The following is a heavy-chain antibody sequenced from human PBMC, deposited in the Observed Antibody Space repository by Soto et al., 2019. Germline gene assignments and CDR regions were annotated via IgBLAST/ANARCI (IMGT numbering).Heavy chain of an antibody. CDR1: GFTFSNYG. Sequence: GGSLRLSCVASGFTFSNYGMHWVRQAPGKGLEWVAVIWYDGSNKYYADSVKGRFTISRDNSKNTLYMQMNSLRAEDTAVYYCARSPTDYGASWFDPWGQGTLVTVSS. CDR3: ARSPTDYGASWFDP. J-gene: IGHJ5*02. CDR2: IWYDGSNK. V-gene: IGHV3-33*01. D-gene: IGHD4-17*01.